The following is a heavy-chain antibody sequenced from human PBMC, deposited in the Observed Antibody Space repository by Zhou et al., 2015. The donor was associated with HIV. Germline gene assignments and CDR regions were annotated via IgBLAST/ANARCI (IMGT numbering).Heavy chain of an antibody. Sequence: QVQLVQSGAEVKKPGSSVKVSCKASGGTFSSYAISWVRQAPGQGLEWMGGIIPIFGTATYAQKFQGRVSITADKSSSTAYMELSSLRSEDTALYYCARDFRGSPLGYYDSSGYYSDHYFDYWGQGTLVTVSS. CDR3: ARDFRGSPLGYYDSSGYYSDHYFDY. CDR2: IIPIFGTA. D-gene: IGHD3-22*01. V-gene: IGHV1-69*06. J-gene: IGHJ4*02. CDR1: GGTFSSYA.